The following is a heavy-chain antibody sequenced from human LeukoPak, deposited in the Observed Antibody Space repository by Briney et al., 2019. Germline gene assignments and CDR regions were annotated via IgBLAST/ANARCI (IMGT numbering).Heavy chain of an antibody. CDR1: RFTFSNYW. D-gene: IGHD3-10*01. J-gene: IGHJ4*01. Sequence: GGSLRLSCAASRFTFSNYWMSWVRQAPGKGLEWVSAISGNGRDTYYADSVKGRADSVKGRFTISRDNSKNTLFLQMNSLRVEDTAVYYCATPPGGLLWFGELRFWGHGTLVTVSS. V-gene: IGHV3-23*01. CDR2: ISGNGRDT. CDR3: ATPPGGLLWFGELRF.